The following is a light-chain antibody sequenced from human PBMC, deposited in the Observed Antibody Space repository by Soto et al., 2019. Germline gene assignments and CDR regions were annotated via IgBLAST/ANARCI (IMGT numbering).Light chain of an antibody. J-gene: IGKJ1*01. CDR2: GTS. V-gene: IGKV3-20*01. CDR1: QSVNSNY. Sequence: EIVLTQSPGTLSLSPGERATLSCRASQSVNSNYLAWYQQKPGQSPRVLIYGTSNRATGIPDRFSGSGSGTDFTLTISRLEPEDFAVYYCQQYDESFRTFGQGTKVEIK. CDR3: QQYDESFRT.